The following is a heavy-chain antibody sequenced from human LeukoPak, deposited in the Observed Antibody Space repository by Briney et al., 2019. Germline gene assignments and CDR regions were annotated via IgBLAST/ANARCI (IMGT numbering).Heavy chain of an antibody. J-gene: IGHJ3*02. D-gene: IGHD4-23*01. CDR1: GYTFRRNG. V-gene: IGHV3-33*03. CDR2: IWYDGSKK. CDR3: SRGGGNHAFDI. Sequence: GGSLRLSCAASGYTFRRNGMHWVRQAPGKGLEWVAVIWYDGSKKYYGDSVRGRFTISRDNSKNTLYLQMNSLRAEDTAVYYCSRGGGNHAFDIWGQGTMVTVSS.